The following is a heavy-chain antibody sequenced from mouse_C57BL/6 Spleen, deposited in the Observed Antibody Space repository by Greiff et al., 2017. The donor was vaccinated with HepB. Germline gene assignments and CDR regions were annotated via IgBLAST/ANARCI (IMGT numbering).Heavy chain of an antibody. CDR2: IYPGDGDT. J-gene: IGHJ3*01. D-gene: IGHD1-1*01. CDR3: ARVYGSSYGFAY. CDR1: GYAFSSSW. Sequence: VQLQESGPELVKPGASVKISCKASGYAFSSSWMNWVKQRPGKGLEWIGRIYPGDGDTTYNGKFKGKATLTADKSSSTAYMQLSSLTSEDSAVYFCARVYGSSYGFAYWGQGTLVTVSA. V-gene: IGHV1-82*01.